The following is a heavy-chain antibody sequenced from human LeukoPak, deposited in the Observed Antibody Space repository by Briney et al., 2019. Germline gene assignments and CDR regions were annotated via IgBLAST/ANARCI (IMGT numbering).Heavy chain of an antibody. D-gene: IGHD5-12*01. J-gene: IGHJ4*02. Sequence: PSETLSLTCTVSGGSISSYYWSWIRQPPGKRLEWIGYVYSSGSTNYNPSLKSRVTISIDTSKNHFSLNLTSLTAADTAVYYCARGGYSGYEFDYWGQGTLVTVSS. CDR3: ARGGYSGYEFDY. CDR1: GGSISSYY. CDR2: VYSSGST. V-gene: IGHV4-59*01.